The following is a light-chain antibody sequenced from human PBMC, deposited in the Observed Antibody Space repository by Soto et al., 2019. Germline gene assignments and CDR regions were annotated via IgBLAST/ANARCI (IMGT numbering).Light chain of an antibody. CDR3: SSYAVSRVV. Sequence: QSALTQPPSASGSPGQSVTISCTGTSSDVGGYNYVSWYQQHPGKAPKLMIYEVSKRPSGVPDRFSGSKSGNTASLTVSGLQAEDEADYYCSSYAVSRVVFGGGTKLTVL. V-gene: IGLV2-8*01. J-gene: IGLJ2*01. CDR2: EVS. CDR1: SSDVGGYNY.